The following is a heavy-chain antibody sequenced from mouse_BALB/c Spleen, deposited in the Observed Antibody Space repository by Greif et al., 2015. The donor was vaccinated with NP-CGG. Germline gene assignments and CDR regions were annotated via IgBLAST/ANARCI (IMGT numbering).Heavy chain of an antibody. Sequence: EVKLVESGGDLVKPGGSLKLSCAASGFTFSSYGMSWVRQTPDKRLEWVATISSGGSYTYYPDSVKGRFTISRDNAKNTLYLQMSSLKSEDTAMYYCARHGGITTTGGYFDVWGAGTTVTVSS. CDR3: ARHGGITTTGGYFDV. CDR1: GFTFSSYG. CDR2: ISSGGSYT. V-gene: IGHV5-6*01. J-gene: IGHJ1*01. D-gene: IGHD2-4*01.